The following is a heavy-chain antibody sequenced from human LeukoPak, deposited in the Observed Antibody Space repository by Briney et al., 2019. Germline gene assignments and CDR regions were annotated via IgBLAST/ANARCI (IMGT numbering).Heavy chain of an antibody. D-gene: IGHD3-22*01. J-gene: IGHJ5*02. Sequence: SETLSLTCTVSGGSISSYYCSWIRQPPGKGLEWIASIYYSGTTHYNPSLSSRVTMSVDTSKNQFSLKLSAVTAADTAVYYCARQFHGSGYVDDLWGQGTLVTVSS. V-gene: IGHV4-59*08. CDR3: ARQFHGSGYVDDL. CDR1: GGSISSYY. CDR2: IYYSGTT.